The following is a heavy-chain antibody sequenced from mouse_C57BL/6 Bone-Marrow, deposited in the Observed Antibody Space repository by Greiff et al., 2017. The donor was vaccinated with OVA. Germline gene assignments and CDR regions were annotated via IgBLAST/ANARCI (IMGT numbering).Heavy chain of an antibody. V-gene: IGHV5-9*01. CDR3: ARRGYGTSDY. Sequence: VKLEESGGGLVKPGGSLKLSCAASGFPFSSYTMSWVRQTPEKRLEWVATISGGGGNTYYPDSVKGRFTISRDNAKNTLYLQMSSLRSEDTALYYCARRGYGTSDYWGQGTTLTVSS. CDR2: ISGGGGNT. J-gene: IGHJ2*01. CDR1: GFPFSSYT. D-gene: IGHD1-1*01.